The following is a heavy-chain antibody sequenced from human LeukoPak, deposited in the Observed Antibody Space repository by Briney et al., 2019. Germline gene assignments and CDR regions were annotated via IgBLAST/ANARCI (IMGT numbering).Heavy chain of an antibody. J-gene: IGHJ5*02. CDR1: GYTFTSYG. D-gene: IGHD3-10*01. Sequence: GASVKVSCKASGYTFTSYGISWVRQAPGQGLEWMGWISAYNGNTNYAQKLQGRVTMTTDTSTSTAYMELRSLRSDDTAVYYCARGSTWFGELLYPWFDPWGQGTLVTVS. CDR3: ARGSTWFGELLYPWFDP. V-gene: IGHV1-18*01. CDR2: ISAYNGNT.